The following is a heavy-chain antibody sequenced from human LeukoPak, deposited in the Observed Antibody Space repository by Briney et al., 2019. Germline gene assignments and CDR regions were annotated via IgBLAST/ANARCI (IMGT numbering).Heavy chain of an antibody. CDR2: INHSGST. CDR3: ARRLGRSNAVRYYMDV. D-gene: IGHD6-19*01. J-gene: IGHJ6*03. Sequence: SETLSLTCTVSGGSISSRSYYWGWIRQPPGKGLEWIGEINHSGSTNYNPSLKSRVTISVDTSKNQFSLKLSSVTAADTAVYYCARRLGRSNAVRYYMDVWGKGTTVTISS. V-gene: IGHV4-39*07. CDR1: GGSISSRSYY.